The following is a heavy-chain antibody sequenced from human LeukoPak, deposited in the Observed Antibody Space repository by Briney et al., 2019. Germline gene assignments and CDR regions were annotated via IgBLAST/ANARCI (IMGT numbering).Heavy chain of an antibody. CDR1: GYTFTSYD. CDR3: ARENPRPNYYFYYSYLDV. J-gene: IGHJ6*03. D-gene: IGHD6-6*01. V-gene: IGHV1-8*01. Sequence: ASVKVSCKASGYTFTSYDINWVRQATGQGLEWMGWMNPNSGNTGYAQKFQGRVTMTRNTSISTAYMELSSLRSEDTAVYYCARENPRPNYYFYYSYLDVSGKRATVTVSS. CDR2: MNPNSGNT.